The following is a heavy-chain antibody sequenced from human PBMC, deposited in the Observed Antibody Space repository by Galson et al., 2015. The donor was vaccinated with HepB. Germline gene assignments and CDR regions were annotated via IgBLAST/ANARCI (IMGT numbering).Heavy chain of an antibody. J-gene: IGHJ5*02. CDR2: ISGSGDRT. CDR1: AFTFKNYA. D-gene: IGHD3-3*01. Sequence: SLRLSCAASAFTFKNYAMSWVRQAPGKGLEWVSYISGSGDRTNYADAVKGRFTIPRDNSKNTLYLQMNSLRAEDTAVYYCAGYYDYPWGQGTLVTVSS. CDR3: AGYYDYP. V-gene: IGHV3-23*01.